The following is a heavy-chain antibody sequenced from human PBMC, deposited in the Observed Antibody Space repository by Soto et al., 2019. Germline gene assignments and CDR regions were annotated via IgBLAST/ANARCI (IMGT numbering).Heavy chain of an antibody. J-gene: IGHJ6*02. Sequence: VASVKVSCKASGGTFSSYAISWVRQAPGQGLEWMGGIIPIFGTANYAQKFQGRVTITADESTSTAYMELSSLRSEDTAVYYCARDILVPKGIAVAREEEYYYGMDVWGQGTTVTVSS. CDR3: ARDILVPKGIAVAREEEYYYGMDV. CDR1: GGTFSSYA. CDR2: IIPIFGTA. V-gene: IGHV1-69*13. D-gene: IGHD6-19*01.